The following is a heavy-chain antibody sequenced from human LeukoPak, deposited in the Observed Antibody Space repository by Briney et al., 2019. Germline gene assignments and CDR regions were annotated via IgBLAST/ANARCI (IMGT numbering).Heavy chain of an antibody. CDR2: IYTSGST. CDR1: GGSISSYY. CDR3: AREFPVPGRHADWFDP. J-gene: IGHJ5*02. Sequence: SETLSLTCTVSGGSISSYYWSWIRQPPGKGLEWIGYIYTSGSTNYNPSLKSRVTISVDTSKNQFSLKLSSVTAADTAVYYCAREFPVPGRHADWFDPWGQGTLVTVSS. V-gene: IGHV4-4*09. D-gene: IGHD2-2*01.